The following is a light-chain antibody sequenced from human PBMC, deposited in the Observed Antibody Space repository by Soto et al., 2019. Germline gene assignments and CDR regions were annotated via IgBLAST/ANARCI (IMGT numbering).Light chain of an antibody. V-gene: IGKV1-5*01. CDR2: DAS. CDR3: QQVNSYPLN. J-gene: IGKJ4*01. Sequence: DIQMTPSPSTLSASVGDTVTVPCRASQSVSGWLAWYQQKPGEAPKLLIYDASSLESGVPSRFSGGGSGTDFTLTISSLQPEDFATYHCQQVNSYPLNFGGGTKVDIK. CDR1: QSVSGW.